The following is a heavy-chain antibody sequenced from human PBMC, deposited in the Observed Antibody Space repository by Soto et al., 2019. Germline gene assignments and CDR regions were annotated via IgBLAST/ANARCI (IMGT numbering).Heavy chain of an antibody. D-gene: IGHD4-17*01. CDR1: GFSLSTSTVG. V-gene: IGHV2-5*02. CDR2: IYWDDDK. J-gene: IGHJ4*02. CDR3: ADTVTMYDYFEY. Sequence: QITLKESGPTLVKPTQTLTLTCTFSGFSLSTSTVGVGWIRQPPGKALEWLALIYWDDDKRYSPSLKRRLTSTKDTSKNQVVLNMSNMDPVDTATYYCADTVTMYDYFEYWGQGTLVNVSS.